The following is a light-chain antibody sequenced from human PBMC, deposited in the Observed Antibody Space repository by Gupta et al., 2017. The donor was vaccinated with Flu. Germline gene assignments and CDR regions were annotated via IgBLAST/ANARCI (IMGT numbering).Light chain of an antibody. Sequence: TSSTGTSSAIGGYNYVYWYQQLPGNAPKLLLFGVSRRPAGISDRFSGSRSGNTASLTISGLLAEDEAFYYCSSYTNANTVVVFGGGTKVTVL. CDR2: GVS. J-gene: IGLJ2*01. V-gene: IGLV2-14*01. CDR1: SSAIGGYNY. CDR3: SSYTNANTVVV.